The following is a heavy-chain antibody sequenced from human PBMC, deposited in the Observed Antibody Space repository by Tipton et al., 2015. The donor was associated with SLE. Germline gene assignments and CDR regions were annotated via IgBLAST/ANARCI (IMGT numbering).Heavy chain of an antibody. CDR3: ARDSDDILTGYYHFDY. Sequence: SLRLSCAASGFTFRTYSMNWVRQAPGKGLEWVSSISSSSYIYYADSVKGRFTISRDNAKNSLYLQMNSLRAEDTAVYYCARDSDDILTGYYHFDYWGLGTLVTVPS. CDR2: ISSSSYI. D-gene: IGHD3-9*01. CDR1: GFTFRTYS. J-gene: IGHJ4*02. V-gene: IGHV3-21*03.